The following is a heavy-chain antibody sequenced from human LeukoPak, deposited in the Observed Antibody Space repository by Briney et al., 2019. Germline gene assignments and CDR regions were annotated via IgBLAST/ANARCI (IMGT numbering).Heavy chain of an antibody. CDR3: ARVRGYYYGSGSYYNNLYFDY. D-gene: IGHD3-10*01. J-gene: IGHJ4*02. Sequence: PSETLSHTCTVSGGSISSYYWSWIRQPPGKGLEWIGYIYYSGSTDYNPSLKSRVTISVDTSKNQFSLKLSSVTAADTAVYYCARVRGYYYGSGSYYNNLYFDYWGQGTLVTVSS. CDR2: IYYSGST. CDR1: GGSISSYY. V-gene: IGHV4-59*01.